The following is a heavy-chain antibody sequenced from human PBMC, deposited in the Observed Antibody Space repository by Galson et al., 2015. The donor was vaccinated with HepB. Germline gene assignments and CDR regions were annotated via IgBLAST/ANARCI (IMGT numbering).Heavy chain of an antibody. CDR3: ASGIAAAGMVGY. CDR2: ISSSSSYI. J-gene: IGHJ4*02. D-gene: IGHD6-13*01. CDR1: GFTFSSYG. V-gene: IGHV3-21*01. Sequence: SLRLSCAASGFTFSSYGMNWVRQAPGKGLEWVSSISSSSSYIYYADSVKGRFTISRDNAKNSLYLQMNSLRAEDTAVYYCASGIAAAGMVGYWGQGTLVTVSS.